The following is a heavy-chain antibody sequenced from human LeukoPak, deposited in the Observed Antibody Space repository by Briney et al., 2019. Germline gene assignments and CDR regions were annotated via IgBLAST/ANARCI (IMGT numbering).Heavy chain of an antibody. Sequence: GASVKVSCKASGYTFTGYYMHWVRQAPGQGLEWTGWINPNSGGTNYAQKFQGRVTMTRDTSISTAYMELSRLRSDDTAVYYCARSYDILTGYHYAPYYWGQGTLVTVSS. CDR1: GYTFTGYY. J-gene: IGHJ4*02. CDR2: INPNSGGT. D-gene: IGHD3-9*01. V-gene: IGHV1-2*02. CDR3: ARSYDILTGYHYAPYY.